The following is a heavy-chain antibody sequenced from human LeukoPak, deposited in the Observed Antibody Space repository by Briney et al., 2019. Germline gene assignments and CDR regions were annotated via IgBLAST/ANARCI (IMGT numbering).Heavy chain of an antibody. V-gene: IGHV4-39*01. Sequence: SETLSLTCTVSGGSISSSSYYWGWIRQPPGKGLEWIGSIYYGGSTYYNPSLKSRVTISVDTSKNQFSLKLSSVTAADTAVYYCASSNSSSVLDYYYYYMDVWGKGTTVTVSS. CDR2: IYYGGST. D-gene: IGHD6-6*01. CDR1: GGSISSSSYY. CDR3: ASSNSSSVLDYYYYYMDV. J-gene: IGHJ6*03.